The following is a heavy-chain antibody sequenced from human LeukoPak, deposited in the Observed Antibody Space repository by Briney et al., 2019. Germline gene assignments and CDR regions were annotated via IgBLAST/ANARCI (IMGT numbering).Heavy chain of an antibody. CDR1: GFTFSSYA. V-gene: IGHV3-30-3*01. CDR2: ISYDGSNK. CDR3: ASDIVVVPAAPRDFDY. D-gene: IGHD2-2*01. Sequence: GGSLRLSCAASGFTFSSYAMHWVRQAPGKGLEWVAVISYDGSNKYYADSVKGRFTISRDNSKNTLYLQMNSLRAEDTAVYYCASDIVVVPAAPRDFDYWGQGTLVTVSS. J-gene: IGHJ4*02.